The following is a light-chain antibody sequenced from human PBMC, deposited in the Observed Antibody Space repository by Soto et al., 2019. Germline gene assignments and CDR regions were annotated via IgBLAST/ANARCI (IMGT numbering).Light chain of an antibody. V-gene: IGKV4-1*01. CDR2: WAS. J-gene: IGKJ4*01. CDR1: QSLLYSSNNKNY. Sequence: DIVMTQSPDSLAVSLGERATINCKSSQSLLYSSNNKNYLAWYQQKPGQSPKLLIYWASTRESGVPDRFSGSGSGTDFTLTISSLQAEDVAVYYCQQYYHTPPPVTFGGGTKVEI. CDR3: QQYYHTPPPVT.